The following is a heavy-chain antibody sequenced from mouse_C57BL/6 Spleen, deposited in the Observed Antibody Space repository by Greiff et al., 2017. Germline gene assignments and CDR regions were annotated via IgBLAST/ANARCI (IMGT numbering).Heavy chain of an antibody. J-gene: IGHJ4*01. V-gene: IGHV1-64*01. Sequence: QVQLQQPGAELVKPGASVTLSCKASGYTFTSYWMHWVKQRPGQGLEWIGMIHPNSGSTNYNEKFKSKATLTVDKSSSTAYMQLSSLTSEDSAVYDCARNPYGVYAMDYWGQGTSVTVSS. D-gene: IGHD1-1*01. CDR3: ARNPYGVYAMDY. CDR2: IHPNSGST. CDR1: GYTFTSYW.